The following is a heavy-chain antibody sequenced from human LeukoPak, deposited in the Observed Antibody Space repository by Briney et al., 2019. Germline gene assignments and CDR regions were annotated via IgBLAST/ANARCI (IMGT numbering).Heavy chain of an antibody. D-gene: IGHD3-22*01. CDR3: ARRAMIVVPNGNELDY. CDR1: GFTLGDYL. CDR2: INHSGST. J-gene: IGHJ4*02. Sequence: PGESLRLSCTASGFTLGDYLMSWFRQPPGKGLEWIGEINHSGSTNYNPSLKSRVTISVDTSKNQFSLKLSSVTAADTAVYYCARRAMIVVPNGNELDYWGQGTLVTVSS. V-gene: IGHV4-34*01.